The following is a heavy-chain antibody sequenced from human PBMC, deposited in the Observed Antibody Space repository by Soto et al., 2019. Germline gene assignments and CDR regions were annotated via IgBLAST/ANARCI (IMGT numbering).Heavy chain of an antibody. Sequence: SETLSLTCTVSGDSMSSSNWWNWVRQPPGKGLEWIGEAHHSGRTNYNPSLKSRVTISVDRSQNRFSLKLSSVTAADTAVYYCARSEPTALDYWGKGTLVTVAS. CDR3: ARSEPTALDY. J-gene: IGHJ4*02. CDR1: GDSMSSSNW. CDR2: AHHSGRT. V-gene: IGHV4-4*02.